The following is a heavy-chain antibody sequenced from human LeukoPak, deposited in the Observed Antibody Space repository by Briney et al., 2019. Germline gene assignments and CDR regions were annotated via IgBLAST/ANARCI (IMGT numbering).Heavy chain of an antibody. J-gene: IGHJ4*02. D-gene: IGHD3-10*01. CDR3: SRVGSFGTHFDH. Sequence: PGGSLRLSCAASGFTFSTYIMSWVRQAPGKGLEWVSSISGSGSRTYYADSVKGRFSISRDNSRNTLYLQMNSLRGEATAIYYCSRVGSFGTHFDHWGQGTLVTVSS. CDR1: GFTFSTYI. CDR2: ISGSGSRT. V-gene: IGHV3-23*01.